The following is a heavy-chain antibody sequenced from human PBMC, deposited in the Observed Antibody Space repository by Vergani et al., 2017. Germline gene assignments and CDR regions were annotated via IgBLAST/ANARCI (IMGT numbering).Heavy chain of an antibody. V-gene: IGHV3-23*03. CDR2: IYSGGSI. J-gene: IGHJ6*03. Sequence: EVQLLESGGGLVQPGGSLRLSCAASGFTFSSYAMSWVRQAPGKGLEWVSVIYSGGSIYYADSVKGRFTISRDNAKNSLYLQMNSLRAEDTAVYYCARTHSSWYSGYYYYYYMDVWGKGTTVTVSS. CDR3: ARTHSSWYSGYYYYYYMDV. CDR1: GFTFSSYA. D-gene: IGHD6-13*01.